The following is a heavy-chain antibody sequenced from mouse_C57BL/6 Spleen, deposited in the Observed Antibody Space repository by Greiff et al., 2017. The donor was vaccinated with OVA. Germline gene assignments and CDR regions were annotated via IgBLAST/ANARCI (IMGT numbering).Heavy chain of an antibody. D-gene: IGHD3-2*02. CDR2: ISSGGDYI. J-gene: IGHJ4*01. Sequence: EVKLVESGAGLVKPGGSLKLSCAASGFTFSSYAMSWVRQTPEKRLEWVAYISSGGDYIYYADTVKGRFTLSRDNARTTLYLQMSRIKSEDTAMYYCTREGNSGYVSYAMDYWGQGTSVTVAS. CDR3: TREGNSGYVSYAMDY. CDR1: GFTFSSYA. V-gene: IGHV5-9-1*02.